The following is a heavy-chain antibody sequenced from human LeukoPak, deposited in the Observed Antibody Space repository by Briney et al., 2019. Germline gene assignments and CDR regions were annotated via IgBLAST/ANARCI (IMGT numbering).Heavy chain of an antibody. Sequence: GGSLRLSCAASGFTFSTYGMHWVRQAPGKGLEWVAVISYDVSNKYYADSVKGRFTISKDNSKNTLYLQMNSLRAEDTAVYYCAKEYLIWFGDFDAFDIWGQGAMVTVSS. CDR2: ISYDVSNK. CDR1: GFTFSTYG. J-gene: IGHJ3*02. D-gene: IGHD3-10*01. CDR3: AKEYLIWFGDFDAFDI. V-gene: IGHV3-30*18.